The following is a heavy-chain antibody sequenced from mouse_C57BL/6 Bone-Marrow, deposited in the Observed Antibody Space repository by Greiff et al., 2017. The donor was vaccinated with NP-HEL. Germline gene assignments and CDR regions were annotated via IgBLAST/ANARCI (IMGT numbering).Heavy chain of an antibody. CDR3: ALYGSYAWFAY. CDR2: IYPGGGYT. V-gene: IGHV1-63*01. Sequence: QVHVKQSGAELVRPGTSVKMSCKASGYTFTNYWIGWAKQRPGHGLEWIGDIYPGGGYTNYNEKFKGKATLTAYKSSSTAYMQFSSLTSVDSSIYSCALYGSYAWFAYWGQGTLVTVSA. J-gene: IGHJ3*01. CDR1: GYTFTNYW. D-gene: IGHD2-1*01.